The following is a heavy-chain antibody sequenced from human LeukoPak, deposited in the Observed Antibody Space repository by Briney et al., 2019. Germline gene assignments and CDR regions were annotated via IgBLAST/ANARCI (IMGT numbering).Heavy chain of an antibody. V-gene: IGHV4-39*01. CDR2: IYYSGST. CDR1: GGSISSSSYY. CDR3: ARHVSIAVAGTLYYYGMDV. D-gene: IGHD6-19*01. Sequence: SETLSLTCTVSGGSISSSSYYWGWIRQPPGKGLEWIGSIYYSGSTYCNPSLKSRVTISVDTSKNQFSLKLSSVTAADTAVYYCARHVSIAVAGTLYYYGMDVWGQGTTVTVSS. J-gene: IGHJ6*02.